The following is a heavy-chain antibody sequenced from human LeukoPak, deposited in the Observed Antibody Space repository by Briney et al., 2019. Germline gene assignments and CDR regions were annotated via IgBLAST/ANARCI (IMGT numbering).Heavy chain of an antibody. CDR1: GFTFSNYR. CDR2: IKDDGSEK. J-gene: IGHJ4*02. D-gene: IGHD3-22*01. CDR3: AKDRGYYSCPDY. V-gene: IGHV3-7*01. Sequence: GGSLRLSCAVSGFTFSNYRMSWVRQAAGKGLEWVANIKDDGSEKNYMDSVKGRFTISRDNSKNTLYLQMNSLRAEDTAVYYCAKDRGYYSCPDYWGQGTLVTVSS.